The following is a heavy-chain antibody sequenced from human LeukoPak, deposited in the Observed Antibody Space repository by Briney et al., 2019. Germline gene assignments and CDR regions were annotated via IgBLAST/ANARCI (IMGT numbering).Heavy chain of an antibody. Sequence: GGSLRLSCAASGFTFSSYSMNWVRQAPGKGLEWVSYISSSSSYIYYADSVKGRFTISRDNAKNSLYLQMNSLRAEDTAVYYCARDQDYDILTGYYHYAFDIWGQGTMVTVSS. J-gene: IGHJ3*02. D-gene: IGHD3-9*01. CDR2: ISSSSSYI. CDR1: GFTFSSYS. CDR3: ARDQDYDILTGYYHYAFDI. V-gene: IGHV3-21*01.